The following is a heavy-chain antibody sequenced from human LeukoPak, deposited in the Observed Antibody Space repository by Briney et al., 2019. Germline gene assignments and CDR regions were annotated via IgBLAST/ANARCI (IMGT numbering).Heavy chain of an antibody. Sequence: PSETLSLTCTVSGGSISSHYWSWIRQPPGKGLEWIGYIYYSGSTNYNPSLKSRVTISVDTSKNQFSLKLSSVTAADTAVYYCARGDCSSTSCYGVRNWFDPWGQGTLVTVSS. V-gene: IGHV4-59*11. CDR2: IYYSGST. D-gene: IGHD2-2*01. CDR3: ARGDCSSTSCYGVRNWFDP. J-gene: IGHJ5*02. CDR1: GGSISSHY.